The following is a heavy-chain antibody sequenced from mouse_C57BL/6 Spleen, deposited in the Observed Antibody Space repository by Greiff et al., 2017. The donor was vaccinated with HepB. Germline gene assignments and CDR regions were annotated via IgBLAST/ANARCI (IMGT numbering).Heavy chain of an antibody. J-gene: IGHJ3*01. D-gene: IGHD1-1*01. CDR3: ARSGSSYAFAY. V-gene: IGHV1-66*01. Sequence: QVQLQQSGPELVKPGASVKISCKASGYSFTSYYIHWVKQRPGQGLEWIGWIYPGSGNTKYNEKFKGKATLTADTSSSTAYMQLSSLTSEDSAVYYCARSGSSYAFAYWGQGTLVTVSA. CDR2: IYPGSGNT. CDR1: GYSFTSYY.